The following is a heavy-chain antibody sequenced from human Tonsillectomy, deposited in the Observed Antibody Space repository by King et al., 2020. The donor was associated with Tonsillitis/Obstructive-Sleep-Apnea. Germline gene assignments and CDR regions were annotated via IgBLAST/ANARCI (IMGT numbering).Heavy chain of an antibody. Sequence: QLVQSGAEVKKPGSSVKVSCKASGGTFSSYAISWVRQAPGQGLEWMGGIIPIFGTANYAQKFQGRVTITADESTSTAYMELSSLRSEDPAVYYCARGVVVPAAMNYYYMDVWGKGTTVTVSS. CDR1: GGTFSSYA. D-gene: IGHD2-2*01. CDR3: ARGVVVPAAMNYYYMDV. V-gene: IGHV1-69*01. J-gene: IGHJ6*03. CDR2: IIPIFGTA.